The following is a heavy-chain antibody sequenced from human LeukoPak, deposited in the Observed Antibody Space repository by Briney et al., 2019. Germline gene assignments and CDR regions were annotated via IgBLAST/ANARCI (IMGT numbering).Heavy chain of an antibody. CDR3: ARDGSGDYKGDAFDI. J-gene: IGHJ3*02. CDR1: GFTFSNYG. CDR2: IRYDGNNE. Sequence: GGSLRLSCAASGFTFSNYGMHWVRQAPGKGLEWVAFIRYDGNNEYYADSVKGRFTISRDTSKNTLYLQMNSLRAEDTAVYYCARDGSGDYKGDAFDIWGQGTMVTVSS. V-gene: IGHV3-30*02. D-gene: IGHD3-10*01.